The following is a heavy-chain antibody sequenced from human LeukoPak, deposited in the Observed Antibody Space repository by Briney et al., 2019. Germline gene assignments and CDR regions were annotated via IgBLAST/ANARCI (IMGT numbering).Heavy chain of an antibody. CDR2: IWYDGSNK. J-gene: IGHJ6*03. V-gene: IGHV3-33*06. CDR1: GFTFSSYG. D-gene: IGHD2-8*01. CDR3: AKDIVLMVYAIFYYYYMDV. Sequence: GRSLRLSCAASGFTFSSYGMHWVRQAPGKGLEWVAVIWYDGSNKYYADPVKGRFTISRDNSKNTLYLQMNSLRAEDTAVYYCAKDIVLMVYAIFYYYYMDVWGKGTTVTVSS.